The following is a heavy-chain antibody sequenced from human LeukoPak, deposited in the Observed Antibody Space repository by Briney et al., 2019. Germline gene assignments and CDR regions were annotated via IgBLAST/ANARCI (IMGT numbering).Heavy chain of an antibody. CDR3: ARETYYYDSSGYYPPGY. CDR2: IDPSDSYT. D-gene: IGHD3-22*01. CDR1: GYSFTSYW. J-gene: IGHJ4*02. Sequence: PGESLRIPCKGSGYSFTSYWISWARQMPGKGLEWMGRIDPSDSYTNYSPSFQGHVTISADKSINTAYLQWSSLKASDTAMYYCARETYYYDSSGYYPPGYWGQGTLVTVSS. V-gene: IGHV5-10-1*01.